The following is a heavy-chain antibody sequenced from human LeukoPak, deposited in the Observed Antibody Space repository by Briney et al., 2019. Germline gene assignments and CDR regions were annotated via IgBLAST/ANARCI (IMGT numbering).Heavy chain of an antibody. CDR1: GFTFSSYA. D-gene: IGHD1-26*01. CDR2: ISYDGSNK. CDR3: AGEKATVLSHGMDV. Sequence: GGSLRLSCAASGFTFSSYAMHWVRQAPGKGLEWVAVISYDGSNKYYADSVKGRFTISRDNTKNTLYLQMNSLRAEDTAVYYCAGEKATVLSHGMDVWGQGTTVTVSS. J-gene: IGHJ6*02. V-gene: IGHV3-30-3*01.